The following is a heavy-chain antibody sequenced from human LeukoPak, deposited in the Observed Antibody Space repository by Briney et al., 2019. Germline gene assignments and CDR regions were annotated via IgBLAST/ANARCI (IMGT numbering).Heavy chain of an antibody. CDR2: ISGSGGST. CDR1: GFTFSSYA. J-gene: IGHJ3*01. V-gene: IGHV3-23*01. CDR3: AKDFRTRSGGSWDDAFDV. D-gene: IGHD2-15*01. Sequence: GGSLRLSCAASGFTFSSYAMSWVRQAPGKGLEWVSAISGSGGSTYYADSVKGRFTVSRDNAKNSLYLQMNTLRTEDTAFYYCAKDFRTRSGGSWDDAFDVWGQGTMVTVSS.